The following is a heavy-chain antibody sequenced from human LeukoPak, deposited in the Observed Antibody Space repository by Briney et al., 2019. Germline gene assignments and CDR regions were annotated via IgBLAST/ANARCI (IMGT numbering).Heavy chain of an antibody. CDR1: GFTFSSYS. CDR2: ISSSSSTI. J-gene: IGHJ4*02. V-gene: IGHV3-48*02. CDR3: ARGALDFDY. Sequence: PGGSLRLSCAASGFTFSSYSMNWVRQAPGKGLEWVSYISSSSSTIHYADSVKGRFTISRDNAKNSLYLHMNSLKDEDTAVYYCARGALDFDYWGQGTLVTVSS.